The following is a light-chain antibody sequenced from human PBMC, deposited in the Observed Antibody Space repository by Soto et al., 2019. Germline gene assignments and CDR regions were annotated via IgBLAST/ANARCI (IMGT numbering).Light chain of an antibody. CDR1: QSVSSSY. CDR3: QQYGTSPFT. V-gene: IGKV3-20*01. Sequence: EIVLTQSPGTLSLSPGERATLSWRASQSVSSSYLAWYQQKPGQAPRLLIYGASSRATGIPDRFSGGGSGTDFTLTISRLEPEDFAVYYCQQYGTSPFTFGPGTKVDLK. J-gene: IGKJ3*01. CDR2: GAS.